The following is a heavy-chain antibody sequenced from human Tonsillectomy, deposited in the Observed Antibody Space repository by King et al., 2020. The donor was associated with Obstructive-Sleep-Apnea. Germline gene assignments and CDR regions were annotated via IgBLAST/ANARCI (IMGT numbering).Heavy chain of an antibody. D-gene: IGHD2-2*01. CDR2: IYYSGST. J-gene: IGHJ4*02. CDR3: ARADIVVVPAATSFDY. Sequence: QLQESGPGLVKPSQTLSLTCTVSGGSISSGGYYWSWIRQHPGKGLEWIGYIYYSGSTYYNPSLKSRVTISVDTSKNQLSLKLSSVTAAGTAVYYCARADIVVVPAATSFDYWGQGTLVTVSS. V-gene: IGHV4-31*03. CDR1: GGSISSGGYY.